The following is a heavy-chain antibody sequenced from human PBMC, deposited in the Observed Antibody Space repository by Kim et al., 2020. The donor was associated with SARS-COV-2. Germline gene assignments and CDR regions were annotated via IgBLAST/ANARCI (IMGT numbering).Heavy chain of an antibody. CDR2: INHSGST. V-gene: IGHV4-34*01. J-gene: IGHJ6*02. CDR1: GGSFSGYY. D-gene: IGHD3-22*01. Sequence: SETLSLTCAVYGGSFSGYYWSWIRQPPGKGLEWIGEINHSGSTNYNTSLKSRVTISVDTSKNQFSLKLSSVTAADTAVYYCARVTITMIVVVIKPYYYYGMDVWGQGTTVTVSS. CDR3: ARVTITMIVVVIKPYYYYGMDV.